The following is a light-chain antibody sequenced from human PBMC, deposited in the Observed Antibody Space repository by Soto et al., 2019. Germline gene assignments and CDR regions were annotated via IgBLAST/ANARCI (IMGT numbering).Light chain of an antibody. Sequence: DIQMTQSPTTLSASVGDRVTITCRANESFSRWLAWYQQKPGKAPKLLIYQASRLQSGVPSRFSGSGSGTEFTLTISSLHPDDLATYYCQHYQRFSRVFGRGTKV. CDR3: QHYQRFSRV. V-gene: IGKV1-5*03. J-gene: IGKJ1*01. CDR1: ESFSRW. CDR2: QAS.